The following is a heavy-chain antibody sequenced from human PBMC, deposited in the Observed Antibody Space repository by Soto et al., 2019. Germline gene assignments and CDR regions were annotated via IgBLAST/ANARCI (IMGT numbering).Heavy chain of an antibody. Sequence: QVQLVQSGAEMKKPGSSVKVSCKASGGTFGSSSISWVRQAPGQGFEWVGRIIPILGAANYAQKFQGRVTVTADKSRGSAYLELSSLTSEDTAVYYCARGVVVSVSHFGDWGQGTLVTVSS. V-gene: IGHV1-69*08. J-gene: IGHJ4*02. CDR1: GGTFGSSS. CDR3: ARGVVVSVSHFGD. CDR2: IIPILGAA. D-gene: IGHD2-15*01.